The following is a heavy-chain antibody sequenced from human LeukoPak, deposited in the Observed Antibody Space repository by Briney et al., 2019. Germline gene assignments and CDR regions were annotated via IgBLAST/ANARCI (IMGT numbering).Heavy chain of an antibody. CDR1: RFTFYKYP. V-gene: IGHV3-23*01. Sequence: PGGSLRLSCAASRFTFYKYPMNWVRQAPGKGLEWISTLSYSGDAHYADSVKGRFTISRDDSKNTVYLQMNSLRPEDTAVYFCAKDFDSGGSYDGDHRWGQGTLVTVSS. CDR3: AKDFDSGGSYDGDHR. J-gene: IGHJ4*02. D-gene: IGHD3-22*01. CDR2: LSYSGDA.